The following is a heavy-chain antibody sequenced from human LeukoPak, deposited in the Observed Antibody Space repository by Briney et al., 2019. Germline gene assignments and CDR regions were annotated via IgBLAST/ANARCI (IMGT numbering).Heavy chain of an antibody. CDR1: GFTFNSFA. CDR2: IQSDGSDK. J-gene: IGHJ4*02. Sequence: PGRSLRLSCAASGFTFNSFAMHWVRQAPGKGLGHLAFIQSDGSDKYYADSVKGRFTISRDNAKNTLYLQMNSLRAEDTAMYYCARLLKSQLWFSYFDYWGQGTLVTVSS. V-gene: IGHV3-30*12. CDR3: ARLLKSQLWFSYFDY. D-gene: IGHD3-10*01.